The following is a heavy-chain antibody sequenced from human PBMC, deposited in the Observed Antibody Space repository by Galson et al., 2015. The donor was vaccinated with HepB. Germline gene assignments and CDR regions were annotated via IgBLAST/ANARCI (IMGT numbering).Heavy chain of an antibody. CDR1: GYSISSGDW. D-gene: IGHD5-18*01. J-gene: IGHJ5*02. Sequence: ETLSLTCAVSGYSISSGDWWGWIRQPPGKGLEWIGYIYYSGNTRYNPTLQSRVTMSVDTSKNQFSLRLSSVTAVDTALYYCARDLYSYGTGWFDPWGQGTLVTVSS. V-gene: IGHV4-28*03. CDR3: ARDLYSYGTGWFDP. CDR2: IYYSGNT.